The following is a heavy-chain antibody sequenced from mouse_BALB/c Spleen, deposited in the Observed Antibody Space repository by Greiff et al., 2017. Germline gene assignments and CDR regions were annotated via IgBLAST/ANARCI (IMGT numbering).Heavy chain of an antibody. CDR1: GFAFSSYD. J-gene: IGHJ1*01. D-gene: IGHD2-13*01. CDR3: ARHDSSYWYFDV. CDR2: ISSGGGST. V-gene: IGHV5-12-1*01. Sequence: EVMLVESGGGLVKPGGSLKLSCAASGFAFSSYDMSWVRQTPEKRLEWVAYISSGGGSTYYPDTVKGRFTISRDNAKNTLYLQMSSLKSEDTAMYYCARHDSSYWYFDVGGAGTTVTGSS.